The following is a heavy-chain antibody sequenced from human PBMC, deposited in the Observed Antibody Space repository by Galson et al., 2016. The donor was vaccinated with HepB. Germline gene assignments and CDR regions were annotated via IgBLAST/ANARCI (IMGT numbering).Heavy chain of an antibody. CDR1: GFTFSSYA. Sequence: SLRLSCAASGFTFSSYAMTWVRQAPGKGLEWVSLSSDSGSTTYYADSVKDRFTISRVNPKNTLYLQMNSLRAEDTAVYYCAKMGTRVITTYYFDYWGQGTLVTVSS. V-gene: IGHV3-23*01. CDR3: AKMGTRVITTYYFDY. J-gene: IGHJ4*02. D-gene: IGHD3-16*01. CDR2: SSDSGSTT.